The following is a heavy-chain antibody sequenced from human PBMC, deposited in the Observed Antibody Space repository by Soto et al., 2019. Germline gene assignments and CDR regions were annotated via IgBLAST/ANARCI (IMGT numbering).Heavy chain of an antibody. CDR3: ARESSDQQLVLGWFDP. J-gene: IGHJ5*02. Sequence: SETLSLTCTVSGGSISSYYWSWIRQPPGKGLEWIGYIYYSGSTNYNPSLKSRVTISVDTSKNQFSLKLSSVTAADTAVYYCARESSDQQLVLGWFDPWGQGTLVTVSS. CDR1: GGSISSYY. D-gene: IGHD6-13*01. V-gene: IGHV4-59*01. CDR2: IYYSGST.